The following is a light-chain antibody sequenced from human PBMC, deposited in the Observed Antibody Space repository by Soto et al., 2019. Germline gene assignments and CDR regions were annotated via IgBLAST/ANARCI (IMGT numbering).Light chain of an antibody. CDR2: AAS. CDR3: QHLNGYPQT. CDR1: QGISSY. V-gene: IGKV1-9*01. J-gene: IGKJ4*01. Sequence: IQLTQSPSSLSASVGDRVTITCRASQGISSYLVWYQQKPGKAPKLLIYAASTLQIGVPSRFSGSGSGTDFTLTISSLQPEDFATDYCQHLNGYPQTFGGGTKVEIK.